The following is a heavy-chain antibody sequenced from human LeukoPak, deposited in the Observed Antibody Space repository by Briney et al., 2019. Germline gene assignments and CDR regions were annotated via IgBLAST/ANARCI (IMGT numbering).Heavy chain of an antibody. Sequence: ASVTVSCKASGYTFINYYMHWVRQAPGQGLEWMGIINPSGGSTSYAQKFQGRVTMTRDTSTSTVYMELSSLRSEDTAVYYCARAKGAIPHFDYWGQGTLVTVSS. CDR3: ARAKGAIPHFDY. CDR1: GYTFINYY. D-gene: IGHD1-26*01. CDR2: INPSGGST. J-gene: IGHJ4*02. V-gene: IGHV1-46*01.